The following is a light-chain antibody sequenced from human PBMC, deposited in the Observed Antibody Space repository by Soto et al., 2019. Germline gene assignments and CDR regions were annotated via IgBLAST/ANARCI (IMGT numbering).Light chain of an antibody. CDR1: QDISSY. J-gene: IGKJ4*01. CDR3: QQLYSSPLT. Sequence: DIQLTQSPSFLSASIGDRVSITCRGSQDISSYLAWYQRKPGKAPKLLIYGASTLQSGVPSSFSGSGSGTEFTLTISSLQPEDFATYYCQQLYSSPLTFGGGTKVEIK. V-gene: IGKV1-9*01. CDR2: GAS.